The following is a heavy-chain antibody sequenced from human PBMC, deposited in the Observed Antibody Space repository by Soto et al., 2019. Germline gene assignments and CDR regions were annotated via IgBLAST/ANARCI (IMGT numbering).Heavy chain of an antibody. V-gene: IGHV1-2*04. CDR2: INPNSGGT. CDR3: ARANITIFGVVPDYGMDV. Sequence: ASVEVCCKASGYTLTGYYMHWVRQATGQGLEWMGWINPNSGGTNYAQKFQGWVTMTRDTSISTAYMELSRLRSDDTAVYYCARANITIFGVVPDYGMDVWGQGTTVTVSS. CDR1: GYTLTGYY. D-gene: IGHD3-3*01. J-gene: IGHJ6*02.